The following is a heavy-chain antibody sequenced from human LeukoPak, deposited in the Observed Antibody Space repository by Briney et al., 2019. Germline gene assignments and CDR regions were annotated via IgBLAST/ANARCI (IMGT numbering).Heavy chain of an antibody. D-gene: IGHD6-13*01. CDR2: IYYSGST. Sequence: SETLSLTCTVSGGSISSSSYSWGWIRQPPGKGLEWIGSIYYSGSTYYNPSLKSRVTISVDTSKNQFSLKLSSVTAADTAVYYCASFEAAADFDYWGQGTLVTVSS. V-gene: IGHV4-39*01. CDR1: GGSISSSSYS. CDR3: ASFEAAADFDY. J-gene: IGHJ4*02.